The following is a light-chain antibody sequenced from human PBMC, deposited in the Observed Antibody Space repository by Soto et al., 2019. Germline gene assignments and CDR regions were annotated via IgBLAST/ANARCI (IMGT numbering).Light chain of an antibody. V-gene: IGKV3-20*01. Sequence: SVVAVSVTPRERATHSCRAGQSVSSNLAWYQHKPGQAPRLLIYGASSRATGIPDRFSGGGSGTDFTLTISRLEPEDCTGDYSKLYGISPWTSGQ. CDR1: QSVSSN. J-gene: IGKJ1*01. CDR3: KLYGISPWT. CDR2: GAS.